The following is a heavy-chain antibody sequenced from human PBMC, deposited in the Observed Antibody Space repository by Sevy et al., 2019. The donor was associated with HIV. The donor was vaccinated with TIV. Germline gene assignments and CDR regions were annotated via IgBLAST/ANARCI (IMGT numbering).Heavy chain of an antibody. CDR3: TRDAGYSIAWSPSDY. CDR1: GLTFSSHA. CDR2: ISSAGSNI. Sequence: GSLRLSCAASGLTFSSHAMHWVRQAPGKGLEWVAVISSAGSNIYYADSVKGRFTISRDNPKNTLYLQMNSLRPEDTAVYYCTRDAGYSIAWSPSDYWGQGTLVTVSS. V-gene: IGHV3-30-3*01. D-gene: IGHD6-19*01. J-gene: IGHJ4*02.